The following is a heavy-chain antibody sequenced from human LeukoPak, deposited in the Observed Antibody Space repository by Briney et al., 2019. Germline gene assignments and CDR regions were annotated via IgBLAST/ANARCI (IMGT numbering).Heavy chain of an antibody. CDR1: GFTFSSYE. CDR2: ISSSGSTI. J-gene: IGHJ5*02. CDR3: ARVAKGEAVADVDNWFDP. D-gene: IGHD6-19*01. Sequence: PGGSLRLSCAASGFTFSSYEMNWVRQAPGKGLEWVSYISSSGSTIYYADSVKGRFTISRDNAKNSLYLQMNSLRAEDTAVYYCARVAKGEAVADVDNWFDPWGQGTLVTVSS. V-gene: IGHV3-48*03.